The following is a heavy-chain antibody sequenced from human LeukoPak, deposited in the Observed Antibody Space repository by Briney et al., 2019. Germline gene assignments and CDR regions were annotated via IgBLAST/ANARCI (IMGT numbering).Heavy chain of an antibody. V-gene: IGHV4-59*08. J-gene: IGHJ3*02. D-gene: IGHD6-25*01. CDR2: IYFSGST. Sequence: SETLSLTCTVSGGSISSYYWSWIRQPPGKGLEWIGHIYFSGSTNYNPSLKSRVTISVDTSKNQFSLKLSSVTAADTAVYYCASAAPTLDVPAGAFDIWGQGTMVSVSS. CDR3: ASAAPTLDVPAGAFDI. CDR1: GGSISSYY.